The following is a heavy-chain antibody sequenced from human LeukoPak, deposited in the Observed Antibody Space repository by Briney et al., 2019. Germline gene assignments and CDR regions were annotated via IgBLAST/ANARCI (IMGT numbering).Heavy chain of an antibody. D-gene: IGHD3-16*01. CDR2: INPSDGAT. V-gene: IGHV1-46*01. CDR1: GYTFTMYY. J-gene: IGHJ6*03. CDR3: AREKRGGGRGPLGGLFASYYTYYYMDV. Sequence: ASVKVSCKASGYTFTMYYIHWVRQAPGQGLEWMGMINPSDGATTYAQRFQGRVTMTRDMSTTTVYMDLRSLRSEDTAVYFCAREKRGGGRGPLGGLFASYYTYYYMDVWGRGTTVTVSS.